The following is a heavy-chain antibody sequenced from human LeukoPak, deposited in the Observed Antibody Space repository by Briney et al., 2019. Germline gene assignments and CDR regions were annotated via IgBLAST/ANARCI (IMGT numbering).Heavy chain of an antibody. D-gene: IGHD6-6*01. CDR3: ARVRGSSYFDY. Sequence: GGSLRLSCAASGFTFSSYWMSWVCQAPGKGLEWVANIKQDGSEKYYVDSVKGRFTISRDNAKNSLYLQMNSLRAEDTAVYYCARVRGSSYFDYWGQGTLVTVSS. V-gene: IGHV3-7*01. J-gene: IGHJ4*02. CDR1: GFTFSSYW. CDR2: IKQDGSEK.